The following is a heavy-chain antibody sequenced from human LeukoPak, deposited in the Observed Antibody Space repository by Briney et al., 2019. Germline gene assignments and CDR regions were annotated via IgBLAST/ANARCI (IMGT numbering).Heavy chain of an antibody. D-gene: IGHD3-10*01. CDR1: GFTFNNYG. J-gene: IGHJ6*03. Sequence: GGSLRLSCAASGFTFNNYGMHWVRQAPGKGLEWVAFIRYNGNNQYYADSVKGRFTISRDNSKNTLYLQMNSLKGDDTAVYYCAKDSAFYYIDVWGKGTTVVISS. CDR2: IRYNGNNQ. CDR3: AKDSAFYYIDV. V-gene: IGHV3-30*02.